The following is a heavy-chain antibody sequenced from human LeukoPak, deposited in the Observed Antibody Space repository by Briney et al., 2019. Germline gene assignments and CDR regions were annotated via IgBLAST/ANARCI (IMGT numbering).Heavy chain of an antibody. Sequence: SETLSLTCTVSGGSISSSYWSWIRQPPGKGLEWIGYIYYSGSTNYNPSLKSRVTISVDTSKNQFSLKLSSVTAADTAVYYCARRGVEYSSSWTFDYWGQGTLVTVSS. D-gene: IGHD6-13*01. CDR1: GGSISSSY. V-gene: IGHV4-59*08. CDR3: ARRGVEYSSSWTFDY. CDR2: IYYSGST. J-gene: IGHJ4*02.